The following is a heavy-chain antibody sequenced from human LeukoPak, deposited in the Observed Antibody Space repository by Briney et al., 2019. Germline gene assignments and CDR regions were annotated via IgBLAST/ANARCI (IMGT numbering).Heavy chain of an antibody. Sequence: GGSLRLSCAASGFTVSSYSMNWVRQAPGKGLEWVANIKQDGSEKYYVDSVKGRFTISRDNAKNSLYLQMNSLRAEDTAVYYCARDRDYGDYEGTYWGQGTLVTVSS. CDR3: ARDRDYGDYEGTY. CDR1: GFTVSSYS. CDR2: IKQDGSEK. J-gene: IGHJ4*02. V-gene: IGHV3-7*01. D-gene: IGHD4-17*01.